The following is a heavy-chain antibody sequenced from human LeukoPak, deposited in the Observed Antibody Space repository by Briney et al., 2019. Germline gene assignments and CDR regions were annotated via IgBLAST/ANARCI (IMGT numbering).Heavy chain of an antibody. V-gene: IGHV4-34*01. D-gene: IGHD6-19*01. Sequence: SETLSLTCAVYGGSFSGYYWSWIRQPPGKGLEWIGEINHSGSTNYNPSLKSRVTISVDTSKNQFSLKLSSVTAADTAVYYCARGAVAGIFWTNWGQGTLVTVSS. CDR1: GGSFSGYY. CDR2: INHSGST. CDR3: ARGAVAGIFWTN. J-gene: IGHJ4*02.